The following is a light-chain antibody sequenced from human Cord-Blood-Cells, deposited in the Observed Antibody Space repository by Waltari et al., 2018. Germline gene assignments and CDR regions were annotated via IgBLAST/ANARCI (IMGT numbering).Light chain of an antibody. J-gene: IGLJ3*02. CDR3: SSYTSSSTWV. CDR2: YDS. Sequence: SYVLTQPPSVSVAPGKTARITCGGNNIGSKSVHWYQQKPGQAPVLVIYYDSDRPSGVSNRFSGSKSGNTASLTISGLQAEDEADYYCSSYTSSSTWVFGGGTKLTVL. V-gene: IGLV3-21*01. CDR1: NIGSKS.